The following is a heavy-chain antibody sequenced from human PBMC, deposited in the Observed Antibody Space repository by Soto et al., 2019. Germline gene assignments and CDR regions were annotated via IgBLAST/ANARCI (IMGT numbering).Heavy chain of an antibody. V-gene: IGHV3-23*01. CDR3: AKDPLSYDSSWYPPAGFDP. J-gene: IGHJ5*02. D-gene: IGHD6-13*01. CDR2: ITASADTT. CDR1: GFTFSNYA. Sequence: EVHLLESGGDLVQPGGSLRLSCAASGFTFSNYAMSWVRQAPGRGLEWVSAITASADTTYYADSVKGRFTISRDNSKNTLYLQMNSLRADDTAVYHCAKDPLSYDSSWYPPAGFDPWGQGTLVTVSS.